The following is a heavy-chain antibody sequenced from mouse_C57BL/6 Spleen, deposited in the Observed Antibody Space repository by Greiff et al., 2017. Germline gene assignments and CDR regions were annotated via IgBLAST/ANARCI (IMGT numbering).Heavy chain of an antibody. CDR3: ARIYYGNPDY. CDR2: IYPADGDT. V-gene: IGHV1-82*01. CDR1: GYAFSSSW. J-gene: IGHJ2*01. Sequence: LEESGPELVKPGASVKISCKASGYAFSSSWMNWVKQRPGKGLEWIGRIYPADGDTNYNGKFKGKATLTADKSSSTAYMQLSSLTSEDSAVYFCARIYYGNPDYWGQGTTLTVSS. D-gene: IGHD2-1*01.